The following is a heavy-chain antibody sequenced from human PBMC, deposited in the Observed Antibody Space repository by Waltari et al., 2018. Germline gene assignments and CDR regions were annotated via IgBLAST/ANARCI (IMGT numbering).Heavy chain of an antibody. CDR2: ITNTGSQT. V-gene: IGHV3-30-3*01. D-gene: IGHD3-10*02. CDR1: GFTFSNYA. Sequence: QIQLVESGGGVVQPGRSLRHSCEASGFTFSNYAMYWVRQAPGTGSEWGAAITNTGSQTYYADAVMIRTTFLRGISMNTMNLLMICLRVMDTAVIYCARPSSPMLAFRGCFDHWSQVTLVTVSA. CDR3: ARPSSPMLAFRGCFDH. J-gene: IGHJ4*02.